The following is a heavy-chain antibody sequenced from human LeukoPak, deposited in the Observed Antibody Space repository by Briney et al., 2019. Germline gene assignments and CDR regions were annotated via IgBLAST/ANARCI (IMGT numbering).Heavy chain of an antibody. CDR3: ARLLYSSSSSRAFDI. V-gene: IGHV5-51*01. Sequence: GGSLEISWKGSGWIFTSYWIAWVRQMPGKGLEWMGIIYPSDSDTRYSPSFQGQVTISADKSITSASLQWSSLKSSDTAMYYCARLLYSSSSSRAFDIWGQGTMVTVSS. CDR2: IYPSDSDT. J-gene: IGHJ3*02. D-gene: IGHD6-6*01. CDR1: GWIFTSYW.